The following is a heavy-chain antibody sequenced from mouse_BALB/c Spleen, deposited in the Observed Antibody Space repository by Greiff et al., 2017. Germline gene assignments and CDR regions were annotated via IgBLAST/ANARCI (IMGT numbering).Heavy chain of an antibody. CDR1: GFTFSSFG. Sequence: EVQGVESGGGLVQPGGSRKLSCAASGFTFSSFGMHWVRQAPEKGLEWVAYISSGSSTIYYADTVKGRFTISRDNPKNTLFLQMTSLRSEDTAMYYCARYHSSFDYWGQGTTLTVSS. CDR2: ISSGSSTI. J-gene: IGHJ2*01. CDR3: ARYHSSFDY. V-gene: IGHV5-17*02.